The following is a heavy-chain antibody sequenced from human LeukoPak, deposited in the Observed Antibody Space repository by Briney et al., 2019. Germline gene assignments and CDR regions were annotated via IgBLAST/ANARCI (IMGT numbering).Heavy chain of an antibody. J-gene: IGHJ4*02. D-gene: IGHD3-3*01. Sequence: GGSLRLSCAASGFTFSSCGMHWVRQAPGKGLEWVAVISYDGSNKYYADSVKGRFTISRDNSKNTLYLQMNSLRAEDTAVYYCANTDDFWSGYSGKRGYWGQGTLVTVSS. CDR1: GFTFSSCG. V-gene: IGHV3-30*18. CDR2: ISYDGSNK. CDR3: ANTDDFWSGYSGKRGY.